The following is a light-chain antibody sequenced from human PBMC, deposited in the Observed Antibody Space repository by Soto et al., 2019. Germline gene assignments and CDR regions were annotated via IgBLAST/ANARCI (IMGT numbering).Light chain of an antibody. V-gene: IGKV3-15*01. J-gene: IGKJ1*01. CDR3: QQYNNWPWT. CDR1: QSVSISH. Sequence: EIVLTQSPGTLSLSPGERATLSCRASQSVSISHLAWYQQKPGQAPRLLIHGASTRATGFPARFSGSGSGTDFTLTISSLQSEDFAVYYCQQYNNWPWTFGQGTKVDIK. CDR2: GAS.